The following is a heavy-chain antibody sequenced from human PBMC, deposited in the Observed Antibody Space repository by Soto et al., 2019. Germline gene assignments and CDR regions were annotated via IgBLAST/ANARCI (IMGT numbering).Heavy chain of an antibody. V-gene: IGHV4-39*01. CDR1: GCSIGSSSYY. J-gene: IGHJ4*02. CDR3: AACSRRWSHFDY. D-gene: IGHD6-13*01. CDR2: IYYSGST. Sequence: SETLSLTCTVSGCSIGSSSYYWGWILQPPGKGLEWIGSIYYSGSTYYNPSLKSRVTISVDTSKDQFSLKLSSVTAADTAAYYWAACSRRWSHFDYWGQGTLVTVAS.